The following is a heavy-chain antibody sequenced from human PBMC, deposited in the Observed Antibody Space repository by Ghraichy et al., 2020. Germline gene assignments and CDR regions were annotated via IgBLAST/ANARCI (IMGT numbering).Heavy chain of an antibody. CDR1: GYTFTSYD. Sequence: ASVKVSCKASGYTFTSYDINWVRQATGQGLEWMGWMNPNSGNTGYAQKFQGRVTMTRNTSISTAYMELSSLRSEDTAVYYCATRGGRDGYYSYWYFDLWGRGTLVTVSS. J-gene: IGHJ2*01. D-gene: IGHD5-24*01. CDR3: ATRGGRDGYYSYWYFDL. CDR2: MNPNSGNT. V-gene: IGHV1-8*01.